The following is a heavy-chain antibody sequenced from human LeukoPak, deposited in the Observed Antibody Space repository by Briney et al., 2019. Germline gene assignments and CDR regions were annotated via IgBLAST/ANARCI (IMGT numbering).Heavy chain of an antibody. V-gene: IGHV4-59*01. CDR1: GGSIGSYY. CDR3: ARGSGVNAFDI. CDR2: IYYSGST. D-gene: IGHD7-27*01. J-gene: IGHJ3*02. Sequence: SETLSLTCTVSGGSIGSYYWSWIRQPPGKGLEWIGYIYYSGSTNYNPSLKSRVTISVDTSKNQFSLKLSSVTAADTAVYYCARGSGVNAFDIWGQGTMVTVSS.